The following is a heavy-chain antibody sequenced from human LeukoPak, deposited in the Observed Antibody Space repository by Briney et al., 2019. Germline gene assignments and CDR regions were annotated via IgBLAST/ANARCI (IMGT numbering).Heavy chain of an antibody. V-gene: IGHV4-4*07. CDR2: IYPSGST. J-gene: IGHJ4*02. CDR1: GGSINNYY. CDR3: AREEITAAGRSLDY. Sequence: SSETLSLTCTVSGGSINNYYWSWIRQPAGKGLEWIGRIYPSGSTNDNPALKSRVTMSVDTSKNLFSLKLTSVSAADTAVYYCAREEITAAGRSLDYWGQGTLVTVSS. D-gene: IGHD6-13*01.